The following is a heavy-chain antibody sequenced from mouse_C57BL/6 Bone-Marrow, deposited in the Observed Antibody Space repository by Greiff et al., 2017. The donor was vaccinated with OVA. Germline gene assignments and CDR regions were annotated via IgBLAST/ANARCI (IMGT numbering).Heavy chain of an antibody. CDR2: IWSGGST. V-gene: IGHV2-2*01. J-gene: IGHJ1*03. Sequence: QVHVKQSGPGLVQPSQCLSITCTVSGFSLTSYGVHWVRQSPGKGLEWLGVIWSGGSTDYYAAFISRLSISKDNSKNQVFFKMNSLQADDTAKYYYARNYYGSSYREYFDDWGTGTTVTVSS. CDR1: GFSLTSYG. CDR3: ARNYYGSSYREYFDD. D-gene: IGHD1-1*01.